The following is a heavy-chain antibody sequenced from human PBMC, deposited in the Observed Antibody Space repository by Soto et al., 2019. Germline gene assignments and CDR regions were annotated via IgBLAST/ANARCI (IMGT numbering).Heavy chain of an antibody. J-gene: IGHJ4*02. CDR3: AKGTLATRNRGLCYTFDY. CDR1: GFTFSSYA. Sequence: GSLRLSCAASGFTFSSYAMNWVRQAPGRRLEWVSSVTSDSRGTYYADAVKGRFTTSRDNSRNTLFLQMNSLGAEDTAKYYCAKGTLATRNRGLCYTFDYWGQGDLVTVSS. D-gene: IGHD2-8*02. CDR2: VTSDSRGT. V-gene: IGHV3-23*01.